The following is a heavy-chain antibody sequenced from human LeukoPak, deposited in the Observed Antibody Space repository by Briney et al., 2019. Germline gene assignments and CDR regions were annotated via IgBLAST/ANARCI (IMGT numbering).Heavy chain of an antibody. CDR1: GYTFTSYG. CDR2: ISAYNGNT. J-gene: IGHJ6*03. Sequence: ASVKVSCKASGYTFTSYGISWVRQAPGQGREWMGWISAYNGNTNYAQKLQGRVTMTTDTSTSTAYMELRSLRSDDTAVYYCARVFGSSGPFYYYMDVWGKGTTVTVSS. CDR3: ARVFGSSGPFYYYMDV. V-gene: IGHV1-18*01. D-gene: IGHD3-22*01.